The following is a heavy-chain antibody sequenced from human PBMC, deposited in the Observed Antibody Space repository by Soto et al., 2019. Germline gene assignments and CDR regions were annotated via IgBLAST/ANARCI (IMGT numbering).Heavy chain of an antibody. CDR3: ARGCIAVTTHLCY. Sequence: GASVKVSCKASGYTFNTYGITWVRQAPGRGLEWMGWINPYNGNTKFAQKLQDRVTMTTATSTSTAYMELASLRSDDTAVYYCARGCIAVTTHLCYWGQGTLVTVS. J-gene: IGHJ4*02. D-gene: IGHD4-17*01. CDR1: GYTFNTYG. V-gene: IGHV1-18*01. CDR2: INPYNGNT.